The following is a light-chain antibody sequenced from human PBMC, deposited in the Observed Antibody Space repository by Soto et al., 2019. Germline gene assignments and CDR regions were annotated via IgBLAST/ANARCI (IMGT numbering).Light chain of an antibody. Sequence: QSVLTQSASVSGSPGQSITSSCTGTNSDFGRHNLVSWYQQHPGKVPNLLIYGATERPSGVSTRYSGSKSVNTASLTISGLQAEDEADYFCFSFAPGKTFVFGTGTKVTVL. CDR2: GAT. V-gene: IGLV2-23*01. CDR3: FSFAPGKTFV. CDR1: NSDFGRHNL. J-gene: IGLJ1*01.